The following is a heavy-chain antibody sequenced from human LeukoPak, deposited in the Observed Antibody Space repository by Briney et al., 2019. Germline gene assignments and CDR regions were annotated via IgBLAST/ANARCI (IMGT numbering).Heavy chain of an antibody. D-gene: IGHD3-10*01. CDR2: IYHSGST. J-gene: IGHJ4*02. Sequence: SQTLSLTCAVSGGSISSGGYSWSWIRQPPGKGLEWIGYIYHSGSTYYNPSLKSRVTISVDRSKNQFSLKLSSVTAADTAVYYCASVTMVRGVIMGVDYWGQGTLVTVSS. CDR3: ASVTMVRGVIMGVDY. V-gene: IGHV4-30-2*01. CDR1: GGSISSGGYS.